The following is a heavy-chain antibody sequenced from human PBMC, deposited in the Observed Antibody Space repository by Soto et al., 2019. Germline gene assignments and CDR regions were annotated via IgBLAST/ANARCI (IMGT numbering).Heavy chain of an antibody. V-gene: IGHV5-51*01. CDR3: ARLMVVAARAGWFDP. CDR1: GYSFTHDW. Sequence: GESLKISCKASGYSFTHDWIGWVRQMPGKGLEWMGVIYPGDSDTIYSPSFKGQVTISADKSISTAYLQWTSLKASDTAIYYCARLMVVAARAGWFDPWGQGTLVTVSS. CDR2: IYPGDSDT. D-gene: IGHD2-15*01. J-gene: IGHJ5*02.